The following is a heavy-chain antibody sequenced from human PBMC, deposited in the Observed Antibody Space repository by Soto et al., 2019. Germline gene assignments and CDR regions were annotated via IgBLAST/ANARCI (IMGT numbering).Heavy chain of an antibody. CDR2: VWSDGSNK. CDR3: AKDRGGYSYGNFDY. D-gene: IGHD5-18*01. J-gene: IGHJ4*02. V-gene: IGHV3-33*06. CDR1: GFTFSTYG. Sequence: QVQLVESGGGMVQPGRSLRLSCTASGFTFSTYGVHWVRQAPGKGLEWVAVVWSDGSNKYYADSVKGRFTISRDNSKNTLYLQMNSLRAEDTAVYYCAKDRGGYSYGNFDYWGQGTLVTVSS.